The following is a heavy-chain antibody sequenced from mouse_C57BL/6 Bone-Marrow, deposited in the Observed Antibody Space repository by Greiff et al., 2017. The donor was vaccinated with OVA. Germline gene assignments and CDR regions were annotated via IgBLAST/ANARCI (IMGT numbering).Heavy chain of an antibody. D-gene: IGHD1-1*01. J-gene: IGHJ1*03. CDR1: GYTFTSYW. Sequence: QVQLQQSGAELVKPGASVKLSCKASGYTFTSYWMQWVIQRPGQGLVWIGEIDPSDSYTNYNQKFKGKATLTVDTSSSTAYMQLSSLTSEDSAVYYCARDYYGSSYWYFDVWGTGTTVTVSS. V-gene: IGHV1-50*01. CDR2: IDPSDSYT. CDR3: ARDYYGSSYWYFDV.